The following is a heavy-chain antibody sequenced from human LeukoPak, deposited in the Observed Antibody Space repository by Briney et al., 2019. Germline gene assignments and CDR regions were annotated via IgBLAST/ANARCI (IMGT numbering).Heavy chain of an antibody. CDR3: AKDGGSSGWYVWYFDY. Sequence: GGSLRLSCAASGFTFSSYEMNWVRQAPGKGLEWVAVISYDGSNKYYADSVKGRFTISRDNSKNTLYLQMNSLRAEDTAVYYCAKDGGSSGWYVWYFDYWGQGTLVTVSS. J-gene: IGHJ4*02. CDR2: ISYDGSNK. V-gene: IGHV3-30*18. CDR1: GFTFSSYE. D-gene: IGHD6-19*01.